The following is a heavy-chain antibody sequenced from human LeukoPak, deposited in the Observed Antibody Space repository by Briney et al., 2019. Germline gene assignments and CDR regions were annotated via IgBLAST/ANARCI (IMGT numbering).Heavy chain of an antibody. CDR1: GGTFSSYA. CDR2: IIPILGIA. Sequence: SVKVSCKASGGTFSSYAISWVRQAPGQGLEWMGRIIPILGIANYAQKFQGRVTITADKSTSTAYMELSSLRSEDTAVYYCARSYDSSGYYRTFDYWGQGTLVTVPS. V-gene: IGHV1-69*04. D-gene: IGHD3-22*01. J-gene: IGHJ4*02. CDR3: ARSYDSSGYYRTFDY.